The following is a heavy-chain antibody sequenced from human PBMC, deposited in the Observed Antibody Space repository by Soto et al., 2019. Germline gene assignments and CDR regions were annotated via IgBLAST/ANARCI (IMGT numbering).Heavy chain of an antibody. Sequence: ASVKVSCKASGYTFTAYYMHWVRQAPGQGLEWMGWINPNSGGTYHAQNFQGRVTMTRDMSTTTAYMELASLRSGDTAVYYCARGGGRGYNELDPWGHGTLVTVSS. V-gene: IGHV1-2*02. CDR1: GYTFTAYY. D-gene: IGHD5-12*01. J-gene: IGHJ5*02. CDR3: ARGGGRGYNELDP. CDR2: INPNSGGT.